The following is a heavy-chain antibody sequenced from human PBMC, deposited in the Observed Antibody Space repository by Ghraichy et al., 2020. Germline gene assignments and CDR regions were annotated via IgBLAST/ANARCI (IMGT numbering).Heavy chain of an antibody. Sequence: GGSLRLSCAASGLTFSSYWMHWVRQSPGKGLEWVSHIKTDGSITNYADSVRGRFTISRDNAKNTLYLQMNSLRADDTAVYYCSTSPRADRGNYWGQGTLVPVSP. CDR3: STSPRADRGNY. J-gene: IGHJ4*02. V-gene: IGHV3-74*01. CDR2: IKTDGSIT. D-gene: IGHD3-10*01. CDR1: GLTFSSYW.